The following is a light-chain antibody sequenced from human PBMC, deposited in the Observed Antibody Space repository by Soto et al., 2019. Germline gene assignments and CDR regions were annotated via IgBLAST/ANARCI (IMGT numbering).Light chain of an antibody. Sequence: DIQMTQSPASVSASVGDRVTITGPASQDISSWLAWYQQKPGKAPKIMIYAASSLQGRVPSRFSGSGSGTDFTLTISSLQREDCATYYCQQASSFTPTFGQGTRLNIK. CDR2: AAS. V-gene: IGKV1-12*01. CDR3: QQASSFTPT. J-gene: IGKJ5*01. CDR1: QDISSW.